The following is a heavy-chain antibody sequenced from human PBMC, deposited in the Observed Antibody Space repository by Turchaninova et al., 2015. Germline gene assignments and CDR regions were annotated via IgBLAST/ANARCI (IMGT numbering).Heavy chain of an antibody. CDR3: AGEPGGIAVAGTGAFDI. D-gene: IGHD6-19*01. J-gene: IGHJ3*02. CDR1: GGSFSGYY. CDR2: INHSGST. Sequence: GLLKPSETLSLTCAVYGGSFSGYYWSWIRQPPGKGLEWIGEINHSGSTNYNPSLKSRVTISVDTSKNQFSLKLSSVTAADTAVYHCAGEPGGIAVAGTGAFDIWGQGTMVTVSS. V-gene: IGHV4-34*01.